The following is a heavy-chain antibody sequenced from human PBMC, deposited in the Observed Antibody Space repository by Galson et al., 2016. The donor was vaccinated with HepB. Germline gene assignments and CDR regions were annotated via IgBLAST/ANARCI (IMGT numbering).Heavy chain of an antibody. D-gene: IGHD2-15*01. V-gene: IGHV1-2*06. J-gene: IGHJ3*02. CDR1: VYTFNGYY. CDR2: INPNSGGT. Sequence: SVKVSCKASVYTFNGYYMHWVRQAPGQGLEWMGRINPNSGGTNYAQKFQGRVTMTRDTSISTAYLELIRLRSDDTAVYYCSRPKGPRSSTGSIVAFDIWGQGTMVTVSS. CDR3: SRPKGPRSSTGSIVAFDI.